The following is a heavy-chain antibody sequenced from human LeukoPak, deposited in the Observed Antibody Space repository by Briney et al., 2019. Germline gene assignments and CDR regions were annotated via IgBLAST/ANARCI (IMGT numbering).Heavy chain of an antibody. CDR2: ISGSGGST. J-gene: IGHJ4*02. V-gene: IGHV3-23*01. D-gene: IGHD5-18*01. CDR3: AKDPRYSYGGYCDY. CDR1: GFTFSNAW. Sequence: GGSLRLSCAASGFTFSNAWMSWVRQAPGRGLEWVSAISGSGGSTYYADSVKGRFTISRDNSKNTLYLQMNSLRAEDTAVYYCAKDPRYSYGGYCDYWGQGTLVTVSS.